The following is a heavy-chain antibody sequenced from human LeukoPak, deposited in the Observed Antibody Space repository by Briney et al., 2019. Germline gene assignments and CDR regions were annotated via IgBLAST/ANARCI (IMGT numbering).Heavy chain of an antibody. D-gene: IGHD4-17*01. CDR1: GGTFSSYA. Sequence: GASVKVSCKASGGTFSSYAISWVRQAPGQGLEWMGGIIPIFGTANYAQKFQGRVTMTTDTSTSTAYMELRSLRSDDTAVYYCVRDYAELDYWGQGTLVTVSS. V-gene: IGHV1-69*05. CDR2: IIPIFGTA. J-gene: IGHJ4*02. CDR3: VRDYAELDY.